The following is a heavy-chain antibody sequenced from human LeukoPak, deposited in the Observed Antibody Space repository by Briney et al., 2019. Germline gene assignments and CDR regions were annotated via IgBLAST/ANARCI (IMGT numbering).Heavy chain of an antibody. CDR3: ARDRYGDYAVQDY. J-gene: IGHJ4*02. CDR2: IWYDGSNK. Sequence: GGSLRLSCAASGFTFSSYGMHWVRQAPGKGLEWVAVIWYDGSNKYYADSVKGRFTISRDNSKNTPYLQMNSLRAEDTAVYYCARDRYGDYAVQDYWGQGTLVTVSS. D-gene: IGHD4-17*01. V-gene: IGHV3-33*01. CDR1: GFTFSSYG.